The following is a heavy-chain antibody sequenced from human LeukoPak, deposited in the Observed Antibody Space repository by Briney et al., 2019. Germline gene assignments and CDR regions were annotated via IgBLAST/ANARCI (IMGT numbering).Heavy chain of an antibody. Sequence: SETLSLTCTVSGGSISSYYWSWIRQPAGKGLEWIGRIYTSGSTNYNPSLKSRVTMSVDTSKNQFSLKLSSVTAADTAVYYCAGIEADQPRTYWDIGYFQHWGQGTLVTVSS. V-gene: IGHV4-4*07. D-gene: IGHD6-13*01. J-gene: IGHJ1*01. CDR2: IYTSGST. CDR1: GGSISSYY. CDR3: AGIEADQPRTYWDIGYFQH.